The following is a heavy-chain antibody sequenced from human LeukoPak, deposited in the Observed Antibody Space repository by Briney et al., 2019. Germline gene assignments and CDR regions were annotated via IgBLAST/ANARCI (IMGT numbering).Heavy chain of an antibody. Sequence: GSLRLSCAASGFTFGDYSMSWVRQAPGKGLEWVSSINWNGGNTAYADSVKGRFTISRDTAKDSLYLQLNSLRAEDTALYYCARDRGWLQYIDYWGQGTLVTVSS. D-gene: IGHD5-24*01. J-gene: IGHJ4*02. CDR3: ARDRGWLQYIDY. CDR1: GFTFGDYS. V-gene: IGHV3-20*04. CDR2: INWNGGNT.